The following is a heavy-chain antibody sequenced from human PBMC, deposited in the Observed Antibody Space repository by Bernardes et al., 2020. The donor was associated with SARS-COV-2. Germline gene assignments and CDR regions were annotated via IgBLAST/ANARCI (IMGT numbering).Heavy chain of an antibody. D-gene: IGHD1-1*01. J-gene: IGHJ3*01. Sequence: GGSLRLSCVASGFTFSSYWMSWVRQAPGKGLEWVANIKGDGSQISSVDSVRGRFTISRDNAKDSLYLQMNSLRAEDTAVYYCAREVGWDDVGNAFDVWGQGTMVTVSS. CDR1: GFTFSSYW. CDR3: AREVGWDDVGNAFDV. V-gene: IGHV3-7*01. CDR2: IKGDGSQI.